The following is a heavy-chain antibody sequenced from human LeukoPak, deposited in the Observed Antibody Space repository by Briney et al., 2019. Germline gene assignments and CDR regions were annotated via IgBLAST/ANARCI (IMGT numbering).Heavy chain of an antibody. CDR2: ISYRGGT. CDR3: ARRVLESPVISENNWLDP. V-gene: IGHV4-59*08. D-gene: IGHD3-10*01. CDR1: GDSISSSY. Sequence: PSETLSLTCTVSGDSISSSYWSWIRQPPGKGLEWIGSISYRGGTNSNPSLKSRVSISVDTSKNQFSLSLTSVTAADTAVYYCARRVLESPVISENNWLDPWGQGTLVTVSS. J-gene: IGHJ5*02.